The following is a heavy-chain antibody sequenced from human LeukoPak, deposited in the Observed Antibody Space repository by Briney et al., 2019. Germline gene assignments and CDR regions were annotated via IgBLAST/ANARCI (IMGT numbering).Heavy chain of an antibody. Sequence: SETLSLTCSVSGYSISSGYYWGWIRQAPGKGLEWIGNLYHSGSTYYNPTLKSRVSISVDTSKNQFSLNLSSVTAADTAVYYCATEIQNIAGRVYWGQGTLVTVSS. D-gene: IGHD6-6*01. CDR2: LYHSGST. V-gene: IGHV4-38-2*02. CDR1: GYSISSGYY. J-gene: IGHJ4*02. CDR3: ATEIQNIAGRVY.